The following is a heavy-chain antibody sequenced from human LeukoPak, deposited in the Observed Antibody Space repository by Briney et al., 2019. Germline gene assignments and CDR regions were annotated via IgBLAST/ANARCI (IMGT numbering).Heavy chain of an antibody. CDR3: ARRGVGSTSSYNGDFDH. J-gene: IGHJ4*02. CDR1: GGSFSGYY. CDR2: INHSGRY. Sequence: SETLSLTCAVYGGSFSGYYWSWIRQPPGKGLEWIGEINHSGRYNYNPSIESRVIISVDTSKNQFLLNLSSVTAADTAVYYCARRGVGSTSSYNGDFDHWGQGTLVTVSS. D-gene: IGHD3-10*01. V-gene: IGHV4-34*01.